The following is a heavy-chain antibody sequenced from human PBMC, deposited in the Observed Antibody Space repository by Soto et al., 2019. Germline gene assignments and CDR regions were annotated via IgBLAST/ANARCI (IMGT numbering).Heavy chain of an antibody. V-gene: IGHV4-59*01. CDR2: VYFTGNT. J-gene: IGHJ4*02. CDR1: GGSLSGYY. CDR3: ARAGGPDMNRGVIYPYY. D-gene: IGHD3-10*01. Sequence: SETLSLTCTVSGGSLSGYYWSWVRQPPGQELEWIGYVYFTGNTNYNPSLRSRVTISVDTVNNQFSLELTSVTSADTAAYFCARAGGPDMNRGVIYPYYWGRGILVNVSS.